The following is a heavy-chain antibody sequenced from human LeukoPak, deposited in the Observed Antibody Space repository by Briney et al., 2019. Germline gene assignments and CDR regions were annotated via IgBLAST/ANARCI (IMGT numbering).Heavy chain of an antibody. CDR2: NYWDDDK. V-gene: IGHV2-5*02. D-gene: IGHD1-14*01. Sequence: ESGPTLVKPTQTLTLTCTFSGFSPSTSGVGVGWIRQPPGKALEWLALNYWDDDKHYSSSLKSRLTITKDTSKNQVVLTMTNMDPVDTATYYCAHSVARYSSNYYFDYWGQGTLVTVSS. CDR3: AHSVARYSSNYYFDY. J-gene: IGHJ4*02. CDR1: GFSPSTSGVG.